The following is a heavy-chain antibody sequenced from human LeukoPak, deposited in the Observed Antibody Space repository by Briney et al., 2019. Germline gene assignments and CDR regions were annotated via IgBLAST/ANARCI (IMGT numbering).Heavy chain of an antibody. CDR3: ARDSGDFWSGYSIPYYYYYMDV. J-gene: IGHJ6*03. V-gene: IGHV4-34*01. D-gene: IGHD3-3*01. CDR2: INHSGST. Sequence: PSETLSLTCAVYGGSFSGYYWSWIRQPPGKGLEWIGEINHSGSTNYNPSLKSRVTMSVDTSKNQFSLKLSSVTAADTAVYYCARDSGDFWSGYSIPYYYYYMDVWGKGTTVTVSS. CDR1: GGSFSGYY.